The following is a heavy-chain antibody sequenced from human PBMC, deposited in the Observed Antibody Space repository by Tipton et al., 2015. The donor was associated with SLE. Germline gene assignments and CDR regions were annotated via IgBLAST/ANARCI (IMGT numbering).Heavy chain of an antibody. J-gene: IGHJ5*02. Sequence: TLSLTCTVSGGSITSGGYYWGWVRQLPGKGLEWIGYIHDSGRTNPNPSLRSRITMSLDTSKRQFSLRLSSVTAADTAVYYCARLQGLSESFGIDRWGQGTLVTVSS. V-gene: IGHV4-61*05. CDR1: GGSITSGGYY. CDR2: IHDSGRT. D-gene: IGHD3-10*01. CDR3: ARLQGLSESFGIDR.